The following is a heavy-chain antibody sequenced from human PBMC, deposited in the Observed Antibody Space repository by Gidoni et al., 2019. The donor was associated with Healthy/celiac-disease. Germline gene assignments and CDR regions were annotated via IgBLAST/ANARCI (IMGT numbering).Heavy chain of an antibody. CDR1: GGSISSYY. J-gene: IGHJ2*01. D-gene: IGHD4-17*01. Sequence: QVQLQESGPGLVKPSETLSLTCTVSGGSISSYYWSWIRQPPGKGLEWIGHIYYSGSTTYNPSLKSRVTISVDTSKNQFSLKLSSVTAADTAVYYCARHEEGLTTVTFYWYFDLWGRGTLVTVSS. CDR2: IYYSGST. CDR3: ARHEEGLTTVTFYWYFDL. V-gene: IGHV4-59*08.